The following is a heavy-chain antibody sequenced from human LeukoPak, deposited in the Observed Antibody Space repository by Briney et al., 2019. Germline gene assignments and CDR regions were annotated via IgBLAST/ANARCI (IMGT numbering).Heavy chain of an antibody. Sequence: GGSLRLSCAASGFTFSSYGMHWVRQAPGKGLEWVAVIWYDGSNKYYADSVKGRFTISRDNSKNTLYLQMNSLRAEDTAVYYCAKVRLPYDSSGYYEAAPPDYWGQGTLVTVSS. J-gene: IGHJ4*02. CDR3: AKVRLPYDSSGYYEAAPPDY. D-gene: IGHD3-22*01. CDR2: IWYDGSNK. CDR1: GFTFSSYG. V-gene: IGHV3-33*06.